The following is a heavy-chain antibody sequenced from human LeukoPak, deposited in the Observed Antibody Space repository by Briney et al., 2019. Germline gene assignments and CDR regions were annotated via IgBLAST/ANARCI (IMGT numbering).Heavy chain of an antibody. D-gene: IGHD2-2*02. V-gene: IGHV4-59*12. J-gene: IGHJ4*02. CDR1: GASISSFY. CDR2: INYSGST. Sequence: SGTLSLTCTISGASISSFYWSWIRQPPGKGLEWIGSINYSGSTNYNPSLKSRVTISIDTSKNQFSLKLSSVTAADTAVYYCASKRRYCSSTSCYRGYFDYWGQGTLVTVSS. CDR3: ASKRRYCSSTSCYRGYFDY.